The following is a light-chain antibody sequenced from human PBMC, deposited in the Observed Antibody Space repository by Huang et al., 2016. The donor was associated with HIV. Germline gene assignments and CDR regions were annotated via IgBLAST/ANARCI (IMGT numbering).Light chain of an antibody. CDR1: QSVSNY. CDR2: EEA. J-gene: IGKJ2*01. V-gene: IGKV3-11*01. Sequence: EIVLTQSPATLSLSPGERATLSCRASQSVSNYLAWYQQKPGQAPRLLIYEEANRATGIPGRFSGSGSGTDFTLTISSLEPEDFAVYYCQQRSNWPPMYTFGQGTKLEIK. CDR3: QQRSNWPPMYT.